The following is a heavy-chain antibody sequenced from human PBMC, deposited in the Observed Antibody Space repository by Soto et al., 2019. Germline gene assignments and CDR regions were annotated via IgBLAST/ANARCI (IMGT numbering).Heavy chain of an antibody. CDR3: ARRDYYGSGSYYQIYYYYGMDV. D-gene: IGHD3-10*01. J-gene: IGHJ6*02. Sequence: SVKVSCKASGGTFSSYAISWVRQAPGQGLEWMGGIIPIFGTANYAQKFQGRVTITADESTSTAYMELSSLRSEDTAVYYCARRDYYGSGSYYQIYYYYGMDVWGQGTTVTVSS. V-gene: IGHV1-69*13. CDR2: IIPIFGTA. CDR1: GGTFSSYA.